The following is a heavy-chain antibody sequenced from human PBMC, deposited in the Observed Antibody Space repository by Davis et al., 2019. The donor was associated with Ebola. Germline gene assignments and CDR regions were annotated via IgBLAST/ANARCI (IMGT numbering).Heavy chain of an antibody. CDR2: ISGSGGST. Sequence: GESLKISCTDSVITFSSYAMTWVRQAPGKGLEWVSAISGSGGSTYYADSAKGRFTISRDNAKNSLYLQMNSLRAEDTAVYYCARDGNWNYVYYYYGMDVWGQGTTVTVSS. CDR1: VITFSSYA. J-gene: IGHJ6*02. V-gene: IGHV3-23*01. D-gene: IGHD1-7*01. CDR3: ARDGNWNYVYYYYGMDV.